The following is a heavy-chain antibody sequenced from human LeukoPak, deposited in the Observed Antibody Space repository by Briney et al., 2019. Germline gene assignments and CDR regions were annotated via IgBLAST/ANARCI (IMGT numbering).Heavy chain of an antibody. J-gene: IGHJ4*02. CDR1: GFSFRTYE. D-gene: IGHD3-16*01. CDR2: ISTSGSTI. CDR3: ARGGSYFVH. V-gene: IGHV3-48*03. Sequence: GGSLRLSCAASGFSFRTYEMTWVRQAPGKGLEWVSHISTSGSTINYAASVKGRFTLSRDNAKNSLYLQMNSLRAEDTAVYYCARGGSYFVHWGQGTLVTVSS.